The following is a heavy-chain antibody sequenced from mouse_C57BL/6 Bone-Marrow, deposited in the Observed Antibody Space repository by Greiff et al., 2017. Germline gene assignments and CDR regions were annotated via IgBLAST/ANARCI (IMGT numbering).Heavy chain of an antibody. CDR1: GYTFTSYW. CDR2: IYPGSGST. J-gene: IGHJ1*03. CDR3: ARAYGSVWYFDV. V-gene: IGHV1-55*01. Sequence: QVQLQQPGAELVKPGASVTMSCTASGYTFTSYWITWVKQRPGQDLEWIGDIYPGSGSTNYNEKLKSKATLTVDTSSSTAYMQLMNLTSEDSAVYYCARAYGSVWYFDVWGTGTTVTVSS. D-gene: IGHD1-1*01.